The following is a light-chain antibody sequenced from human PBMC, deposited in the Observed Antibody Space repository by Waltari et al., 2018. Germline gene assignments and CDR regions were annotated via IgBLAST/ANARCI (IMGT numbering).Light chain of an antibody. CDR2: AGS. CDR3: QQAHSFPYS. J-gene: IGKJ2*03. CDR1: QDINKW. V-gene: IGKV1-12*01. Sequence: DIQMTQSPSSVSASVGDRVTIPCRASQDINKWLAWFQQKPGKAPKLLIYAGSSLQSGVPSRFSGSGSGADFTLTISTLQPEDSATYYCQQAHSFPYSFGQGTKLEIK.